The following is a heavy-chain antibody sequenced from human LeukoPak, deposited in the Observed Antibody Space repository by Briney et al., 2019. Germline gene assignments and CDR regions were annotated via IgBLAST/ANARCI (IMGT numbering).Heavy chain of an antibody. J-gene: IGHJ4*02. D-gene: IGHD1-26*01. CDR2: IYHAGST. CDR1: GGSISSTNW. Sequence: PSETLSLTCAVSGGSISSTNWWSWVRQPPGKGLEWIGEIYHAGSTNYNPSLRSRVTISVDKSKNQFSLKLNSLTAADTAVYYCARGGSYYDYWGQGTLVTVSS. CDR3: ARGGSYYDY. V-gene: IGHV4-4*02.